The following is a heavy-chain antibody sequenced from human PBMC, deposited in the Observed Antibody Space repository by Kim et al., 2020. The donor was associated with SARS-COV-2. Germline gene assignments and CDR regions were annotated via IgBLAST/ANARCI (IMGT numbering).Heavy chain of an antibody. Sequence: YYADSVKGRFTISRDNAKNSLYLQMNSLRAEETAVYYCARSRAAAGTLFYWGQGTLVTVSS. CDR3: ARSRAAAGTLFY. D-gene: IGHD6-13*01. J-gene: IGHJ4*02. V-gene: IGHV3-21*01.